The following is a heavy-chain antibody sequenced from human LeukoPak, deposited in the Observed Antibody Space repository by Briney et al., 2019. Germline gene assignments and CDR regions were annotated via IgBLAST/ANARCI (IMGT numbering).Heavy chain of an antibody. V-gene: IGHV3-30*02. CDR3: AKPRDIDSWAFDV. J-gene: IGHJ3*01. D-gene: IGHD2-15*01. Sequence: SGGSLRLSCAASGFTFSSYGMHWVRQAPGKGLEWVAVIWYDGSNKYYADSVKGRFTISRDNSKNTLNLQMNSLRTEDTAVFYCAKPRDIDSWAFDVWGQGTMVTVSS. CDR2: IWYDGSNK. CDR1: GFTFSSYG.